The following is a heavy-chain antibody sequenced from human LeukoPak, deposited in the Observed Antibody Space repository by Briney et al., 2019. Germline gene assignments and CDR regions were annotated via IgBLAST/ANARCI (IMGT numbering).Heavy chain of an antibody. J-gene: IGHJ4*02. Sequence: ASVKVSCKASGYIFKNYAISWVRQAAGQGLEWMGWISTYNGDTNYAQKFQGRVTITKDTSASTAYMELRSLRSDDTAVYYCARDPSNTSGWYIYFDYWGQGALVTVSS. D-gene: IGHD6-19*01. CDR1: GYIFKNYA. CDR2: ISTYNGDT. V-gene: IGHV1-18*01. CDR3: ARDPSNTSGWYIYFDY.